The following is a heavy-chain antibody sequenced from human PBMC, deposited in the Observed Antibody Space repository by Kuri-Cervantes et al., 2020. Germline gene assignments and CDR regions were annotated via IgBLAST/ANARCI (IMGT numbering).Heavy chain of an antibody. V-gene: IGHV1-46*01. CDR2: INPSGGST. J-gene: IGHJ4*02. Sequence: ASVKVSCKASGYTFTSYYMHWVRQAPGQGLEWMGIINPSGGSTSYAQKFQGRVTMTRDTSTSTVYMELSSLRSEDTAVYYCARDQGITGTMGVVDYWGQGTLVTVSS. D-gene: IGHD1-7*01. CDR3: ARDQGITGTMGVVDY. CDR1: GYTFTSYY.